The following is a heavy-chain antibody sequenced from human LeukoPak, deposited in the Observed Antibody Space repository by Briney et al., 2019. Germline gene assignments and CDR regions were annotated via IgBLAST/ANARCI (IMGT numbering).Heavy chain of an antibody. V-gene: IGHV4-39*07. Sequence: SETLSLTCTVSGGSISSSSYYWGWLRQPPGKGLEWIGSIYYSGSTYYNPSLKSRFTISVDPSKNQFSLKLSSVTAADTAVYYCARQEQQLIYNWFDPWGQGTLVTVSS. J-gene: IGHJ5*02. CDR1: GGSISSSSYY. CDR3: ARQEQQLIYNWFDP. D-gene: IGHD6-13*01. CDR2: IYYSGST.